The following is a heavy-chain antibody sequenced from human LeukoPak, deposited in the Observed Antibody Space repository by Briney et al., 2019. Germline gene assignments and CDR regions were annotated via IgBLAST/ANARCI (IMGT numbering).Heavy chain of an antibody. CDR3: VRPRPITSDEKLSMGYSDY. V-gene: IGHV5-51*01. D-gene: IGHD2/OR15-2a*01. CDR1: GYSFTSQW. CDR2: IYPSDSDT. J-gene: IGHJ4*02. Sequence: GESLKISCKGSGYSFTSQWIGWVRQMPGKGLEWMGIIYPSDSDTRYSPSFEGQVSISADKSISTAYLQWSSLKASDSAIYYCVRPRPITSDEKLSMGYSDYWGQGTQVTVSS.